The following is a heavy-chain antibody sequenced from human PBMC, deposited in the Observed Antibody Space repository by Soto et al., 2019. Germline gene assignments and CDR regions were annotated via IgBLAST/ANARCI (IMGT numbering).Heavy chain of an antibody. J-gene: IGHJ5*01. V-gene: IGHV3-21*01. CDR2: ISSSSSYI. CDR1: GFTFSSDS. Sequence: GGSLILSCAASGFTFSSDSMNWVRQAPGKGLEWVSSISSSSSYIYYADSVKGRFTISRDNAKNSLYLQMNSLRAEDTAVYYCARLYSGSTNWYDSWGQGTLVTVSS. D-gene: IGHD5-12*01. CDR3: ARLYSGSTNWYDS.